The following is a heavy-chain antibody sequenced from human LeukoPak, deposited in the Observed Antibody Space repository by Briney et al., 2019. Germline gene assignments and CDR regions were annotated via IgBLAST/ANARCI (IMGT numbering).Heavy chain of an antibody. J-gene: IGHJ3*01. CDR3: ASSIMVRGPKDAFDV. D-gene: IGHD3-10*01. V-gene: IGHV4-39*07. Sequence: SETLSLTCTVSGGSISSSSYYWGWIRQPPGKGLEWIGSIYYSGSTYYNPSLKSRVTISVDTSKNQFSLKLSSVTAADTAVYYCASSIMVRGPKDAFDVWGQGTMVTVSS. CDR2: IYYSGST. CDR1: GGSISSSSYY.